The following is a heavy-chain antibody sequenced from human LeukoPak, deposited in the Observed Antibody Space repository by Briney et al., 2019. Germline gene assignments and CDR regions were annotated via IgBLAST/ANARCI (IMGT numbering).Heavy chain of an antibody. V-gene: IGHV4-34*01. CDR2: INHSGST. Sequence: SETLSLTCAVYGGSFSGYYWSWIRQPPGKGLEWLGEINHSGSTNYNPSLKSRVTISVDTSKNQFSLKLSSVTAADTAVYYCAGFGYCSSTSCSPFDYWGQGTLVTVSS. CDR3: AGFGYCSSTSCSPFDY. CDR1: GGSFSGYY. J-gene: IGHJ4*02. D-gene: IGHD2-2*03.